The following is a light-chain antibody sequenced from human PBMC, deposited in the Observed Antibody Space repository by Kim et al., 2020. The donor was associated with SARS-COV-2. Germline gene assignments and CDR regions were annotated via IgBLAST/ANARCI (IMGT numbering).Light chain of an antibody. CDR1: QNIDTY. CDR3: QQRNSWPPAVS. V-gene: IGKV3-11*01. CDR2: DAS. J-gene: IGKJ4*01. Sequence: PGGRATVSCRASQNIDTYLAWYQQRPGQAPRLLVYDASNRATGVPDRFSGSGSGTDFTLTISSLEPEDFSIYYCQQRNSWPPAVSFGGGTKVDIK.